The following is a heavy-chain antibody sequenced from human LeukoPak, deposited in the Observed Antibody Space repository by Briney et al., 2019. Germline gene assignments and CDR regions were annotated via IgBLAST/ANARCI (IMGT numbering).Heavy chain of an antibody. D-gene: IGHD3-16*01. Sequence: GGSLRLSCAASGFSFSTYGMHWVRQAPGKGLERVALIWNAGTNTYYADSVKGRFTISRDNSKNTLYLQMNSLRAEDTAVYYCAGETPPGGDYYFDYWGQGTLVIVSS. CDR3: AGETPPGGDYYFDY. V-gene: IGHV3-33*01. CDR2: IWNAGTNT. J-gene: IGHJ4*02. CDR1: GFSFSTYG.